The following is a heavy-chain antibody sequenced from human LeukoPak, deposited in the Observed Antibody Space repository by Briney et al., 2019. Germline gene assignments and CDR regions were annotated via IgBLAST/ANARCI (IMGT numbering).Heavy chain of an antibody. V-gene: IGHV4-39*07. D-gene: IGHD3-10*01. CDR1: GGSVTSGTYH. J-gene: IGHJ5*02. Sequence: SETLSLTCSVSGGSVTSGTYHWGWIRQPPGKGLEWIGSVYFDGGTHYNPSLQSRVTVSVDTSKNQFSLNLSSVTAADTAVYHCARAINMGFGPWGQGVLVTVSS. CDR3: ARAINMGFGP. CDR2: VYFDGGT.